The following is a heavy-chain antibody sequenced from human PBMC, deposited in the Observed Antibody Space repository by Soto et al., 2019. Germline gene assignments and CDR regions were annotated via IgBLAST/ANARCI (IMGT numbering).Heavy chain of an antibody. V-gene: IGHV3-13*01. CDR2: IGTAGDT. J-gene: IGHJ3*02. D-gene: IGHD3-22*01. Sequence: PGGSLRLSCAASGFTFSSYDMHWVRQATGKGLEWVSAIGTAGDTYYPGSVKGRFTISRENAKNSLYLQMNSLRAEDTAVYYCAKGRQARTYYYDSSGSAFDIWGQGTMVTVSS. CDR3: AKGRQARTYYYDSSGSAFDI. CDR1: GFTFSSYD.